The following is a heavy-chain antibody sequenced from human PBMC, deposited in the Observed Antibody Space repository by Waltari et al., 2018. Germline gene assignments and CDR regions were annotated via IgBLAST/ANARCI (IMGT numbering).Heavy chain of an antibody. Sequence: EVQLLESGGAFVQPGGSLRLSCAGSGCTFDSHALPWVRQAPGKGLEWVSAISGTGGHTYHADSVKGRFTISRDNSKNTMYLQMNSLRAEDTAVYYCAKDWEYCSGGSCRRPTEFWGQGTLVTVSS. D-gene: IGHD2-15*01. CDR1: GCTFDSHA. V-gene: IGHV3-23*01. J-gene: IGHJ4*02. CDR2: ISGTGGHT. CDR3: AKDWEYCSGGSCRRPTEF.